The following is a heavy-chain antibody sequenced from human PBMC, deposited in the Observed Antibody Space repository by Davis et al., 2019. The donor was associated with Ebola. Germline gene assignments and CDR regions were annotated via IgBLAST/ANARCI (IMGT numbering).Heavy chain of an antibody. Sequence: GGSLRLSCTGSGSSFTSYWIGWVRQTPGKGLEWMGIIYPGDSDTRYSPSFQGQVTISADKSISTAYLQWSSLKASDIAMYYCARRGYYYDSSGYYSGAFDIWGQGTMVTVSS. J-gene: IGHJ3*02. CDR3: ARRGYYYDSSGYYSGAFDI. D-gene: IGHD3-22*01. CDR2: IYPGDSDT. V-gene: IGHV5-51*01. CDR1: GSSFTSYW.